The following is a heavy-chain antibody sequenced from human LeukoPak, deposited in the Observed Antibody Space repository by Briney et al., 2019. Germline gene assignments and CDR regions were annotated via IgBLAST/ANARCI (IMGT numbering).Heavy chain of an antibody. CDR1: GFTFSDYY. V-gene: IGHV3-11*01. CDR2: ISSSGSTI. D-gene: IGHD1-26*01. Sequence: PGGSLRLSCAASGFTFSDYYMSWIRQAPGKGLEWVSYISSSGSTIYYADSVKGRFTISRDNAKNSLYLQMNSLRAEDTAVYYCAKVTVGATKGYFQHWGQGTLVTVSS. CDR3: AKVTVGATKGYFQH. J-gene: IGHJ1*01.